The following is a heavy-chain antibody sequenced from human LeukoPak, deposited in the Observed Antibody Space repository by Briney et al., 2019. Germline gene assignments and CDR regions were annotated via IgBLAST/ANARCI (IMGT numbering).Heavy chain of an antibody. CDR3: ARRVLVGWDYYYMDV. V-gene: IGHV1-8*03. CDR2: MNPNSGNT. J-gene: IGHJ6*03. Sequence: AASVKVSCKASGYTFTSYDINRVRQATGQGLEWMGWMNPNSGNTGYAQKFQGRVTITRNTSISTAFMELSSLRSEDTAVYYCARRVLVGWDYYYMDVWGKGTTVTVSS. D-gene: IGHD1-26*01. CDR1: GYTFTSYD.